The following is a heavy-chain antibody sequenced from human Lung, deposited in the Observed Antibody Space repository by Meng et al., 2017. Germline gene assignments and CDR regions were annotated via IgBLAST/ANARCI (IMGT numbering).Heavy chain of an antibody. CDR3: AKDIALRYYYDNSGYYHDYYYGLNV. CDR2: ICWDSSST. D-gene: IGHD3-22*01. Sequence: GGPLRLSCAAPGSTSDDYPMHPVRQASGKGLEWVSLICWDSSSTYYADSVKCRFTNSKDNSKNSLYLQMNSLSVEDTAVYYCAKDIALRYYYDNSGYYHDYYYGLNVWGQGPTVTVSS. V-gene: IGHV3-43D*04. J-gene: IGHJ6*02. CDR1: GSTSDDYP.